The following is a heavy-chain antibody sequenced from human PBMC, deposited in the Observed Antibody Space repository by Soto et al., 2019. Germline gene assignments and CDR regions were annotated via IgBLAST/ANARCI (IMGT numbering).Heavy chain of an antibody. Sequence: PGGSLRLSCTASGFTFNKYGIHWVRQAPGKGLEWVAIVWYDGSNKYYADSVKGRFTISRDNSNNKVYLQMDSLKVEDTAVYFFARAEMTAVPASYYYTLDVCGQRTTVTVAS. V-gene: IGHV3-33*01. CDR2: VWYDGSNK. CDR1: GFTFNKYG. D-gene: IGHD4-4*01. J-gene: IGHJ6*02. CDR3: ARAEMTAVPASYYYTLDV.